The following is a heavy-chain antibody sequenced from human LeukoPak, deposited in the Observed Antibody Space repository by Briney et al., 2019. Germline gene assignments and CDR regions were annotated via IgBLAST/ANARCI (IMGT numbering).Heavy chain of an antibody. V-gene: IGHV1-69*05. CDR1: GGTFSSYA. Sequence: ASVKVSCKXSGGTFSSYAISWVRQAPRQGLEWMGRIIPIFGTANYAQKFQGRVTITTDESTSTAYMELSSLRSEDTAVYYCARGISPNWFDPWGQGTLVTVSS. J-gene: IGHJ5*02. CDR2: IIPIFGTA. CDR3: ARGISPNWFDP.